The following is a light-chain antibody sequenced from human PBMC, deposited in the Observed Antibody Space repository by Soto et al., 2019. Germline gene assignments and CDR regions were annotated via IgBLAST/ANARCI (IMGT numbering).Light chain of an antibody. CDR3: HQYGSSPLT. CDR2: GAS. V-gene: IGKV3-20*01. Sequence: EIVLTQSPGTLSLSPGDGATLSCWASQTISSNYLAWDQRKPGQGPRLLIYGASSRATVIPDRFTGSESGTYFTLPITRLEPEDFAVYYCHQYGSSPLTLAPGSKVDI. J-gene: IGKJ3*01. CDR1: QTISSNY.